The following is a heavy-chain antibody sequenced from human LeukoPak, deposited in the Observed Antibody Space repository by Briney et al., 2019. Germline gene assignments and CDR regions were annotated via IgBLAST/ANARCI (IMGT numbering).Heavy chain of an antibody. CDR3: ARGDPVSAATRVDF. Sequence: GASVKVSCKTSGYTFTNYGIGWVRQAPGQGLEWMGWISAYSGDTDYAQKFQGRVSMTTDTSTSTAHMELRSLISDDTAVYYCARGDPVSAATRVDFWGQGTLVTVSS. V-gene: IGHV1-18*01. CDR2: ISAYSGDT. J-gene: IGHJ4*02. D-gene: IGHD1-26*01. CDR1: GYTFTNYG.